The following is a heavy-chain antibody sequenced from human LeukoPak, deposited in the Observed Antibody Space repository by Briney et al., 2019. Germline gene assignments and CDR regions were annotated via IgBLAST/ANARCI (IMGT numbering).Heavy chain of an antibody. CDR3: AREVEQWLVWVVGAFDI. CDR1: GDSVSSNSAA. D-gene: IGHD6-19*01. CDR2: TYYRSKWYN. J-gene: IGHJ3*02. Sequence: SQTLSLTCAISGDSVSSNSAAWNWIRQSPSRGLEWLGRTYYRSKWYNDYAVSVKSRITINPDTSKNQFSLQLNSVTPEDAAVYYCAREVEQWLVWVVGAFDIWGQGTMVTVSS. V-gene: IGHV6-1*01.